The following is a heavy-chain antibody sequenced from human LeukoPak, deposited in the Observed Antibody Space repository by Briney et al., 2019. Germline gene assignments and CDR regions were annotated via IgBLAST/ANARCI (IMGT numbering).Heavy chain of an antibody. Sequence: GGSLRLSCAASGFTFSSYSMNWVRQAPGKGLEWVSYISSSSSTIYYADSVKGRFTISRDNAKNSLYLQMNSLRAEDTAVYYCAGGRLLWFGELNAGLDYWGQGTLVTVSS. V-gene: IGHV3-48*01. CDR2: ISSSSSTI. J-gene: IGHJ4*02. CDR3: AGGRLLWFGELNAGLDY. D-gene: IGHD3-10*01. CDR1: GFTFSSYS.